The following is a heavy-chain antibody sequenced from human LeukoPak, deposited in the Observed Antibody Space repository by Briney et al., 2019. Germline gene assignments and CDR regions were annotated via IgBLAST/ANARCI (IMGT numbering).Heavy chain of an antibody. D-gene: IGHD6-19*01. CDR2: ISYDGSNK. V-gene: IGHV3-30-3*01. J-gene: IGHJ4*02. Sequence: HPGRSLRLSCAASGFTFSSYAMHWVRQAPGKGLEWVAVISYDGSNKYYADSVKGRFTISRDNSKNTLYLQMNSLRAEDTAVYYCARGGGIVAVAGNPWGFDYWGQGTLVTVSS. CDR3: ARGGGIVAVAGNPWGFDY. CDR1: GFTFSSYA.